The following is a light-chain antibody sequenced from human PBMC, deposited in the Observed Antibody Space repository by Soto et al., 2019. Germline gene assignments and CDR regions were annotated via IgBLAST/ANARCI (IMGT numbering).Light chain of an antibody. Sequence: QSVXXQPRSVSXSPGQSVTISCXGSSSDVGGYNYVSWYQHHPDKAPKLIIYDVIKRPSGVPDRFSGSTSGNTASLTITGLQAEDEADYFCCSYAGTYTHVIFGGGTKLTVL. J-gene: IGLJ2*01. CDR1: SSDVGGYNY. CDR3: CSYAGTYTHVI. CDR2: DVI. V-gene: IGLV2-11*01.